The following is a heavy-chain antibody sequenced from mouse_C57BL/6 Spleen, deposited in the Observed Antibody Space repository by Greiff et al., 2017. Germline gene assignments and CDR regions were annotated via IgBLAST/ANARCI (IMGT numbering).Heavy chain of an antibody. V-gene: IGHV1-72*01. CDR3: ARDEDSSCILIDYAMGY. Sequence: VQLQQPGAELVKPGASVKLSCKASGYTFTSYWMHWVKQRPGRGLEWIGRIDPNSGGTKYNEKFKSKATLTVDKPSSTAYMQLSSLTSEDSAVYYCARDEDSSCILIDYAMGYWGQGTSVTVAS. D-gene: IGHD3-2*02. CDR2: IDPNSGGT. CDR1: GYTFTSYW. J-gene: IGHJ4*01.